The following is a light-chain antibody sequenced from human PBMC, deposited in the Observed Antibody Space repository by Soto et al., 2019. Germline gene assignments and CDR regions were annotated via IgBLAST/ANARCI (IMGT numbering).Light chain of an antibody. CDR3: QQYYNYPWT. J-gene: IGKJ1*01. CDR1: QIISSW. CDR2: KAS. Sequence: DIQVTQSPSTLSASVGDRVTITCRASQIISSWLAWYQQKPGKAPKVLIYKASNLESGVPSRFSGSGSGTEFTLTISSLQPDDFATYYCQQYYNYPWTFGQGTKVEI. V-gene: IGKV1-5*03.